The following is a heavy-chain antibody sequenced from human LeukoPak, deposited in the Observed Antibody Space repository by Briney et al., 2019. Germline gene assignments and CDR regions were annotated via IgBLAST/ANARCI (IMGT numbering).Heavy chain of an antibody. D-gene: IGHD5-18*01. Sequence: RAGGSLRLSCAASGFTFGNYWMHWVRQAPGKGLVWVSRINSDGRSISYADSVKGRFTISRDNAKNTLYLQMNSLRAEDTAVYYCARVRYSYGYDWWGQGTLVTVSS. CDR1: GFTFGNYW. CDR2: INSDGRSI. V-gene: IGHV3-74*01. J-gene: IGHJ4*02. CDR3: ARVRYSYGYDW.